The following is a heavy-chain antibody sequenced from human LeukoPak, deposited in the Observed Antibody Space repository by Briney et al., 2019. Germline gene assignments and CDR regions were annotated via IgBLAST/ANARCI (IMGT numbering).Heavy chain of an antibody. CDR1: GYTFNSYG. V-gene: IGHV1-18*01. D-gene: IGHD3-22*01. J-gene: IGHJ6*02. CDR3: ARQVLIVGGRYGMDV. Sequence: ASVKVSCKASGYTFNSYGISWVRQAPGQGLEWMGWISPYRGDTEHAQKIQGRVTMTTDTSTSTAYMELRSLRSDDTAVYYCARQVLIVGGRYGMDVWGQGTTVTVSS. CDR2: ISPYRGDT.